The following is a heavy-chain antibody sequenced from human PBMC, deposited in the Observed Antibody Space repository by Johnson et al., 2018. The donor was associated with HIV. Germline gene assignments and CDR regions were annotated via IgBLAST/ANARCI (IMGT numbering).Heavy chain of an antibody. CDR1: GFTFSHAW. Sequence: VQLVESGGDVVRPGGSLRLSCAASGFTFSHAWMTWVRQAPGKGLEWIGRIKSKTDGGTTEYAEPVKGRFTISRDDSKNTLYLQMNSLRAEDTAVYYCARDQSEVDAFDIWGQGTMVTVSS. CDR2: IKSKTDGGTT. J-gene: IGHJ3*02. V-gene: IGHV3-15*01. CDR3: ARDQSEVDAFDI.